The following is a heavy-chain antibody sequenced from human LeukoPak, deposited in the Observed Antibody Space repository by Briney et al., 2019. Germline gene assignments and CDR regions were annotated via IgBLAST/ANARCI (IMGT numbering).Heavy chain of an antibody. J-gene: IGHJ4*02. CDR1: GYTFTSYW. CDR3: AKAPRNSSTMLDY. D-gene: IGHD6-13*01. CDR2: VNPSDGSI. V-gene: IGHV1-46*01. Sequence: ASVKVSCTASGYTFTSYWIQWVRQAPGQGLEWMGLVNPSDGSIAYAHRFQGRVAMTRDTSTSIVYMDLSSLRSEDTAVYYCAKAPRNSSTMLDYWGQGTLLTVSS.